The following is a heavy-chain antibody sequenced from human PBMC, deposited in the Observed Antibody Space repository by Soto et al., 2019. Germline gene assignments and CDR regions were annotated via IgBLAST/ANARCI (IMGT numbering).Heavy chain of an antibody. Sequence: GGSLRLSCEGSGFIFSNNGMHWVRQAPGKGLEWVAFMSYDGSAKFLADSMKGRFTISRDNSKSTLFLHMSSLRAEDTAMYYCAIVRVADSPLDHWGQGTLVTVSS. J-gene: IGHJ4*02. V-gene: IGHV3-30*02. CDR2: MSYDGSAK. D-gene: IGHD3-10*02. CDR3: AIVRVADSPLDH. CDR1: GFIFSNNG.